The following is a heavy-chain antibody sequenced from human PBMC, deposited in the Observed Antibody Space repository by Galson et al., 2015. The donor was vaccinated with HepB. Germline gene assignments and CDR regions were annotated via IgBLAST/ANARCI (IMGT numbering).Heavy chain of an antibody. V-gene: IGHV3-15*01. D-gene: IGHD3-3*01. CDR1: GFIFSNAW. CDR2: IKSNVDGGTT. J-gene: IGHJ4*02. Sequence: SLRLSCAASGFIFSNAWMSWVRQAPGKGLEWVGRIKSNVDGGTTDYATPVKGRFTISRDDSKNTLYLQMNSLKTEDTAVYYCTTYLAGRFLNYWGQGTLVTVSS. CDR3: TTYLAGRFLNY.